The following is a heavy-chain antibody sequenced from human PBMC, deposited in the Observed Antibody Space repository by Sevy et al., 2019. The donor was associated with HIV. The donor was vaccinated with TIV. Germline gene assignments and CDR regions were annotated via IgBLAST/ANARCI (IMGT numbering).Heavy chain of an antibody. CDR3: AKDIDSSGYYYFDY. CDR2: ISGSGGST. D-gene: IGHD6-19*01. CDR1: GFSFSSYA. Sequence: GSLRLSCAASGFSFSSYAMSWVRQAPGKGLEWVSGISGSGGSTYYADSVKGRFTISRDNSKKKLYLQMNSLRAEDTALYYCAKDIDSSGYYYFDYWGQGTLVTVSS. V-gene: IGHV3-23*01. J-gene: IGHJ4*02.